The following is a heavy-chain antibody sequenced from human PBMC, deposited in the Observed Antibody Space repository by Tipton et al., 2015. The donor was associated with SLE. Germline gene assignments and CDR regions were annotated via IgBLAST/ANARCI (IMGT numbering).Heavy chain of an antibody. CDR2: ISWNSGSI. CDR1: GFTFSSYW. V-gene: IGHV3-9*01. J-gene: IGHJ3*02. D-gene: IGHD6-13*01. Sequence: SLRLSCAASGFTFSSYWMSWVRQAPGKGLEWVSGISWNSGSIGYADSVKGRFTISRDNAKNTLYLQMNSLRAEDTAVYYCARDRAATSALDIWGQGTMVTVSS. CDR3: ARDRAATSALDI.